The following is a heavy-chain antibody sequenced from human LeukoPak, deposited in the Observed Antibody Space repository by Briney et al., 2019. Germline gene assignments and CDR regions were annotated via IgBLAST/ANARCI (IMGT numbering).Heavy chain of an antibody. CDR3: ARDLGPYDSSGSVDY. Sequence: PGGSLRLSCAASGFTFSSYAMTWVRQAPGKGLEWVSVISFRGDSTYYADSVKGRFTISRDNSKNTLYLQMNSLRAEDTAVYYCARDLGPYDSSGSVDYWGQGTLVTVSS. V-gene: IGHV3-23*01. D-gene: IGHD3-22*01. J-gene: IGHJ4*02. CDR1: GFTFSSYA. CDR2: ISFRGDST.